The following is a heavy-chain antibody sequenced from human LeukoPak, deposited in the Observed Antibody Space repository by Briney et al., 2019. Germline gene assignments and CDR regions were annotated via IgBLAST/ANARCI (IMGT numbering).Heavy chain of an antibody. CDR2: ISGSSGST. V-gene: IGHV3-23*01. Sequence: PGGSLRLSCAASGFTFSSYAMSWVRQAPGKGLEWVSAISGSSGSTYYADSVKGRFTISRDNSKNTLYLQMNSLRAEDTAVYYCAKDDVDYDFWSGYLYYFDYWGQGTLVTVSS. D-gene: IGHD3-3*01. J-gene: IGHJ4*02. CDR1: GFTFSSYA. CDR3: AKDDVDYDFWSGYLYYFDY.